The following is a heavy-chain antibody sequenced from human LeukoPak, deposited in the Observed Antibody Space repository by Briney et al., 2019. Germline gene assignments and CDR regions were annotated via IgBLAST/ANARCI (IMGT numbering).Heavy chain of an antibody. J-gene: IGHJ5*02. V-gene: IGHV4-59*01. Sequence: SETLSLTCTVSGGSISSYYWSWIRQPPGKGLEWIGYIYYSGSTNYNPSLKSRVTISVDTSKNQFSLKLSSVTAADTAVYCCASAGGVVPAATNWFDPWGQGTLVTVSS. D-gene: IGHD2-2*01. CDR1: GGSISSYY. CDR2: IYYSGST. CDR3: ASAGGVVPAATNWFDP.